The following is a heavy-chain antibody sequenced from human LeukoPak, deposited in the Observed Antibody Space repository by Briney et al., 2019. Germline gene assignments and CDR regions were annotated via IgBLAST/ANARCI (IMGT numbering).Heavy chain of an antibody. J-gene: IGHJ5*02. CDR2: MNPNSGNT. D-gene: IGHD3-16*01. V-gene: IGHV1-8*01. CDR1: GYTFTSYD. Sequence: ASVKVSCKASGYTFTSYDINWVRQATGQGLEWMGWMNPNSGNTGYAQKFQGRVTMTRNTSISTAYMELSSLRSEDTAVYYCAREGWGREFVNWFDPWGQGTLVTVSS. CDR3: AREGWGREFVNWFDP.